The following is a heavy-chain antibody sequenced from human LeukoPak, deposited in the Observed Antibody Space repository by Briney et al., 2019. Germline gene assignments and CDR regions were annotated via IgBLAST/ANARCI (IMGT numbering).Heavy chain of an antibody. CDR1: GASITNSLYY. CDR3: ARQDFGSGILPGY. CDR2: VYYTGGT. J-gene: IGHJ4*02. D-gene: IGHD3-10*01. Sequence: SETLSLTCTVSGASITNSLYYWGWIRQPPGKGLEWIATVYYTGGTYYNPSLKSRVTISIDTSKSHFSLKLSSVTAADMAVYYCARQDFGSGILPGYWGQGTLVTVSS. V-gene: IGHV4-39*01.